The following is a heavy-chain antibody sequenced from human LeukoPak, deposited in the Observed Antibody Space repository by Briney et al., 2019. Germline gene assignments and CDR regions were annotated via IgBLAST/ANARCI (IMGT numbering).Heavy chain of an antibody. CDR2: IYYSGTT. J-gene: IGHJ2*01. CDR3: ARLGGLTLHSGWNYWYFDL. D-gene: IGHD6-19*01. CDR1: GGSISSSRYY. V-gene: IGHV4-39*01. Sequence: SETLSLTRTVPGGSISSSRYYWGWIRQPPGKGLEWIGNIYYSGTTYDNPSLKSRVTMSVDTSKNQFSLNLNSVTAADTAVYYCARLGGLTLHSGWNYWYFDLWGRGTLVTVSS.